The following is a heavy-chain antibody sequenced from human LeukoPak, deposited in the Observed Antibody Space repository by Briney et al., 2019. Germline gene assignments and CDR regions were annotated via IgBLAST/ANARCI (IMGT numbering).Heavy chain of an antibody. Sequence: SETLSLTCTVSGGSVNSGSYYWGWIRQPPGEGLEWIGNIYYSGSTSYSPSLKSRVTISVDTSKNQFSLKLNSVTAADTAVYYCARDTSRLYCSSTSCWGKYYFDYWGQGTLVTVSS. J-gene: IGHJ4*02. CDR3: ARDTSRLYCSSTSCWGKYYFDY. V-gene: IGHV4-39*02. D-gene: IGHD2-2*01. CDR2: IYYSGST. CDR1: GGSVNSGSYY.